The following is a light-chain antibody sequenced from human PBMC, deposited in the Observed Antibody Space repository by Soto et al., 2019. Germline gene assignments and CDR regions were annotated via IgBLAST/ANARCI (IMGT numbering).Light chain of an antibody. Sequence: QSALTQPASVSGSPGQSITISCTGTSREVGGYNYVSWYQQHPGKAPKLMIYEVSNRPSGVSNRFSGSKSGNTASLTISGFQAEDEADYYCSSYTSSSTVVFGGGTKLTVL. V-gene: IGLV2-14*01. CDR3: SSYTSSSTVV. J-gene: IGLJ2*01. CDR1: SREVGGYNY. CDR2: EVS.